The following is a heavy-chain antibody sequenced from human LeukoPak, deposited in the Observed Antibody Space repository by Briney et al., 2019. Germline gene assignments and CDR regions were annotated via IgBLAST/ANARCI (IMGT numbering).Heavy chain of an antibody. CDR3: ARHGRGWELLGNYYFDL. J-gene: IGHJ2*01. V-gene: IGHV4-59*08. D-gene: IGHD1-26*01. CDR2: IYYSGTT. CDR1: SRSISSYY. Sequence: PSETLSLTCTVSSRSISSYYWSWLRQPPGKGLEWIGYIYYSGTTNYNPSLKSRVTISVDTSKNQFFLRLSSVTAADTAVYSCARHGRGWELLGNYYFDLWGRGTLVTVSS.